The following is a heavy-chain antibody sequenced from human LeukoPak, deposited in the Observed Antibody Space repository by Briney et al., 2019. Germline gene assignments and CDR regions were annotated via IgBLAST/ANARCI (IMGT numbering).Heavy chain of an antibody. CDR2: IYTSGST. CDR1: GGSISSYY. CDR3: AREKRCSSTSCYGIDY. Sequence: SETLSLTCTVSGGSISSYYWSWIRQPAGKGREWIGRIYTSGSTNYNPSLKSRVTMSVDTSKNQFSLKLSSVTAADTAVYYCAREKRCSSTSCYGIDYWGQGTLVTVSS. J-gene: IGHJ4*02. D-gene: IGHD2-2*01. V-gene: IGHV4-4*07.